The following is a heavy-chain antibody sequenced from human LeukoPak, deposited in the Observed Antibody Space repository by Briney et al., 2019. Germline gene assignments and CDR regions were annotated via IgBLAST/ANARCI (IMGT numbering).Heavy chain of an antibody. V-gene: IGHV3-23*01. CDR1: GFTFSSYA. J-gene: IGHJ4*02. Sequence: GGSLRLSCAASGFTFSSYAMSWVRQAPGKGLEWVSGISGSGDSTYYADSVKGRFTISRDTSKNTLYLQMNSLRAEDTAVYYCARGGYDLGGFDYWAREPWSPSPQ. CDR2: ISGSGDST. CDR3: ARGGYDLGGFDY. D-gene: IGHD5-12*01.